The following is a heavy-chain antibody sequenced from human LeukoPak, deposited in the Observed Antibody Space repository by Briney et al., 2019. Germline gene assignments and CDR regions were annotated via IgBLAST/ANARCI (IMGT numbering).Heavy chain of an antibody. CDR1: DFSFSDST. CDR2: MKEDGSDE. D-gene: IGHD3-16*01. Sequence: GGSLRLSCAAFDFSFSDSTMSWFRQAAGKGLEWVAKMKEDGSDEKDVDSVKGRFTISRDNAKNSLYLQMNSLRPEDTAVYFCVVGGAGGGYFPNWGQGSLVIVSS. V-gene: IGHV3-7*01. CDR3: VVGGAGGGYFPN. J-gene: IGHJ1*01.